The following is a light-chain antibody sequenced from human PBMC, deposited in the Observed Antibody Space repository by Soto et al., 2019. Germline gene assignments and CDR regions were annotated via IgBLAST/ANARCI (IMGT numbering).Light chain of an antibody. CDR3: QQYNSWPRTWT. J-gene: IGKJ1*01. CDR1: QGISNL. V-gene: IGKV1D-16*01. Sequence: DIQMTQSPSSLSASVGDTVNITCRATQGISNLLAWYQQKPQTAPKTLIFDTSTLHSGVPSRFSGSGSGTDFTLTIASLQPEDFATYYCQQYNSWPRTWTFGQGTKVDIK. CDR2: DTS.